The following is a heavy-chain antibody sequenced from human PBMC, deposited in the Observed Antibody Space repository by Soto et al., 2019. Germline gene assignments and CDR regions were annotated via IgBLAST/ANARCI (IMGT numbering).Heavy chain of an antibody. V-gene: IGHV3-30-3*01. Sequence: QVQLVESGGGVVQPGRSLRLSCAASEFTFSDYAMHWVRQAPGKGLEWVAVISDDGDKVFYADSMKDRLTISRDNSKSTLFLQLTSLGPEDTALYYCARAHYHDSSGPNGHAFDIWGQGTVVTVSS. D-gene: IGHD3-22*01. J-gene: IGHJ3*02. CDR3: ARAHYHDSSGPNGHAFDI. CDR2: ISDDGDKV. CDR1: EFTFSDYA.